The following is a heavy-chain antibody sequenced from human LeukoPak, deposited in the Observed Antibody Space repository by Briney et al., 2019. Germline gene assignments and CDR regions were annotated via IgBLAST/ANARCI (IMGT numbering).Heavy chain of an antibody. Sequence: ASVKVSCKASGGTFSSYAISWVRQAPGQGLEWMGGIIPIFGTANYAQKFQGRVTITADESTSTAYMELSTLRSEDTAVYYCARVPRYDSSGYYLLYWGQGTLVTVSS. V-gene: IGHV1-69*13. D-gene: IGHD3-22*01. CDR2: IIPIFGTA. J-gene: IGHJ4*02. CDR1: GGTFSSYA. CDR3: ARVPRYDSSGYYLLY.